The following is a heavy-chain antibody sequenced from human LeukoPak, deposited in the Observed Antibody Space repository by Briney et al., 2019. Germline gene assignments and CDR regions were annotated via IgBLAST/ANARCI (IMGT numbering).Heavy chain of an antibody. CDR3: ARGGNWNDGGPFDY. D-gene: IGHD1-1*01. CDR2: IIPIFGTA. V-gene: IGHV1-69*05. J-gene: IGHJ4*02. Sequence: GASVKVSFKASGGTFSSYAISWVRQAPGQGLEWMGGIIPIFGTANYAQKFQGRVTITTDESTSTAYMELSSLRSEDTAVYYCARGGNWNDGGPFDYWGQGTLVTVSS. CDR1: GGTFSSYA.